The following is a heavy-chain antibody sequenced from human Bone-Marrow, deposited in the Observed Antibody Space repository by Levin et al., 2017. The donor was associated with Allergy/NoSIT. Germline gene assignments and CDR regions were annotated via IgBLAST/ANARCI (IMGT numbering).Heavy chain of an antibody. V-gene: IGHV4-38-2*01. J-gene: IGHJ4*02. CDR1: NYSISSDFH. D-gene: IGHD2-15*01. CDR3: ARTLGYCSGDGCYYYFDQ. Sequence: SETLSLTCAVSNYSISSDFHWGWIRQPPGKGLEWIGSIDQSGNTYYNPSLKSRVTISLDTSKNQFSLRLTTVTAADTAVYYCARTLGYCSGDGCYYYFDQWGQGTLVTVSS. CDR2: IDQSGNT.